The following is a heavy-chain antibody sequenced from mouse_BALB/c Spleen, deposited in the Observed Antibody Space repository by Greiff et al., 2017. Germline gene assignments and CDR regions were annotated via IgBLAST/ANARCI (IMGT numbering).Heavy chain of an antibody. Sequence: EVKVVESGGGLVQPGVSRKLSCAPTGFTFSSPGMLWVRQAPEKGLELVAYISSGGSTIYYADTVKGRFIISRDNPKNTLFLQMTSLRSEDTAMYYCARGCKYCCVDVWGVGTSVTVSS. CDR1: GFTFSSPG. D-gene: IGHD2-10*02. CDR3: ARGCKYCCVDV. CDR2: ISSGGSTI. V-gene: IGHV5-17*02. J-gene: IGHJ1*01.